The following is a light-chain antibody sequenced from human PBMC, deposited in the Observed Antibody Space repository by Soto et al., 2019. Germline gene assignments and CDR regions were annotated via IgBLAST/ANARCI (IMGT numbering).Light chain of an antibody. Sequence: EIVMTQSPATLSVSPGERATLSCRASQSIRTNLVWYRHKPGQAPSLLIYEASTRATGIPARFSGSGSGTEFTLTISSLQSEDFAIYYCQQYDNWPFTFGQGTKLEI. CDR2: EAS. V-gene: IGKV3-15*01. CDR3: QQYDNWPFT. CDR1: QSIRTN. J-gene: IGKJ2*01.